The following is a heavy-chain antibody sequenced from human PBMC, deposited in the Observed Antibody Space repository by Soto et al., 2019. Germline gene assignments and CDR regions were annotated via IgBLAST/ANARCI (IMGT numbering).Heavy chain of an antibody. Sequence: QVQLVQSGAEVKKPGASVKVSCKASGYTFTSYDINWVRQATGQGLEWMGWMNPNSGNTGYAQKFQGRVTMTRHTPQSTAHMELRSLKYEDTAVYYCAGAYRHRHWNFYYYYYAMGVWGQGTTVTVSS. CDR3: AGAYRHRHWNFYYYYYAMGV. CDR2: MNPNSGNT. V-gene: IGHV1-8*01. J-gene: IGHJ6*02. D-gene: IGHD1-7*01. CDR1: GYTFTSYD.